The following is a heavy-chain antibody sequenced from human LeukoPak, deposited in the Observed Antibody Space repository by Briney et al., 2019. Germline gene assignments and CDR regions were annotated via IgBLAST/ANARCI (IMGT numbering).Heavy chain of an antibody. CDR2: IYYSGST. J-gene: IGHJ5*02. V-gene: IGHV4-31*03. CDR1: GGSISSGGYY. CDR3: GRSVGYSYGIWFDP. D-gene: IGHD5-18*01. Sequence: SQTLSLTCTVSGGSISSGGYYWSWIRQHPGKGLEWIGYIYYSGSTYYNPSLKSRVTISVDTSKNQFSLKLSSVTAADTAVYYCGRSVGYSYGIWFDPWGQGTLVTVSS.